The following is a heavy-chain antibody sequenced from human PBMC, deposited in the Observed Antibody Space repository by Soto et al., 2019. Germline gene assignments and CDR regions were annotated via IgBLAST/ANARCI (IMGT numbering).Heavy chain of an antibody. D-gene: IGHD5-12*01. CDR3: ATGGFYFDF. CDR1: GFTFSNAW. Sequence: EVQMVESGGGLVKPGGSLRLSCVASGFTFSNAWMNWVRQAPGKGLEWVGRIKSKYNGGTIEYAAHVKGRLTISRDDSKNMVYLQMNSLKSEDTAVYYCATGGFYFDFWGQGTLVTVSS. J-gene: IGHJ4*02. V-gene: IGHV3-15*07. CDR2: IKSKYNGGTI.